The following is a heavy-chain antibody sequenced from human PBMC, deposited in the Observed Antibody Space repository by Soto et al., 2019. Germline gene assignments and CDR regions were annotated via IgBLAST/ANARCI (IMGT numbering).Heavy chain of an antibody. D-gene: IGHD4-17*01. CDR2: INHSGST. V-gene: IGHV4-39*07. Sequence: SETLSLTCTVSGGSISSSSYYWGWIRQPPGKGLEWIGEINHSGSTNYNPSLKSRVTISVDTSISVDTSKNQFSLKLSSVTAADTVLYYGARYYGVKVLAYWGKGTPVPVSS. CDR1: GGSISSSSYY. CDR3: ARYYGVKVLAY. J-gene: IGHJ4*02.